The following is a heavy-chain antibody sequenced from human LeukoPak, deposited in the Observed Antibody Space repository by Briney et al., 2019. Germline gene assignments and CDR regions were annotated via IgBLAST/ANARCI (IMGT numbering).Heavy chain of an antibody. D-gene: IGHD7-27*01. V-gene: IGHV4-59*01. Sequence: PSETLSLTCTVSGGSISSYYWSWIRQLPGKGLEWIGYIYYSGSTNYNPSLKSRVTISVDTSKNQFSLKLSSVTAADTAVYYCARVSTDNNWGVTSYYMDVWGKGTTVTVSS. CDR2: IYYSGST. CDR3: ARVSTDNNWGVTSYYMDV. J-gene: IGHJ6*03. CDR1: GGSISSYY.